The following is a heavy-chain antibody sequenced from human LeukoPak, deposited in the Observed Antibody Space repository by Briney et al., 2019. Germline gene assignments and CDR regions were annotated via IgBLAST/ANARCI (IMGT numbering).Heavy chain of an antibody. CDR1: GFTFSSYA. V-gene: IGHV3-30-3*01. J-gene: IGHJ6*02. CDR3: ARDPGDSSGWSLLRYHYGMDV. CDR2: ISYDGSNK. Sequence: PGGSLRLSCAASGFTFSSYAMHWVRQAPGKGLEWVAVISYDGSNKYYADSVKGRFTISRDNSKNTLYLQMNSLRAEDTAVYYCARDPGDSSGWSLLRYHYGMDVWGQGTTVTVSS. D-gene: IGHD6-19*01.